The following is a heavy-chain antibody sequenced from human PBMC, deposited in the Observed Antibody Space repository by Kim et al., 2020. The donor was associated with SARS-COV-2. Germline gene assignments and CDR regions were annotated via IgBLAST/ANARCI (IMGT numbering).Heavy chain of an antibody. CDR2: IYHSGST. D-gene: IGHD3-10*01. J-gene: IGHJ6*02. V-gene: IGHV4-4*02. CDR1: GGSISSSNW. Sequence: SETLSRTCAVSGGSISSSNWWSWVRQPPGKGLEWIGEIYHSGSTNYNPSLKSRATISVDKSKNQFSLKLSSVTAADTAVYYCARYLGRGGYYGMDVWGQGTTVTVSS. CDR3: ARYLGRGGYYGMDV.